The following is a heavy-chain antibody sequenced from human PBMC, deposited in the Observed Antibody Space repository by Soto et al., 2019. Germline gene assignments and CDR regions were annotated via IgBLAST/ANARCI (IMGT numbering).Heavy chain of an antibody. CDR1: GDSVSSGY. V-gene: IGHV4-59*02. Sequence: SETLSLTCTVSGDSVSSGYWSWIRQPPGKGLEWIGFMYFGGSFNYNPSLASRVTISVDTSKNHFSLKLISVTTADTAVYFCAREGNLGRWIQPLDSWGQGTLVTVSS. CDR2: MYFGGSF. J-gene: IGHJ4*02. CDR3: AREGNLGRWIQPLDS. D-gene: IGHD2-2*03.